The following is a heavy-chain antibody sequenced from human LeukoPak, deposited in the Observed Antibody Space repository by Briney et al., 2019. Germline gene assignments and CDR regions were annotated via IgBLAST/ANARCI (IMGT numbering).Heavy chain of an antibody. CDR3: ARMNSGWSGFYGMDV. J-gene: IGHJ6*02. D-gene: IGHD6-19*01. V-gene: IGHV3-66*01. CDR1: GFPISSNY. CDR2: ICSGGST. Sequence: GGAPLILFGASGFPISSNYMRWGRQAAGEGVGGGSVICSGGSTYYADSVKGRFTISRDNSKNTLYLQVNSLRAEDTAVYYCARMNSGWSGFYGMDVWGQGTTVTVSS.